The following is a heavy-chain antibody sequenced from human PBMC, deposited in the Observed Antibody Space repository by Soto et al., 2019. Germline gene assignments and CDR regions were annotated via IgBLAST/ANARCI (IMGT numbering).Heavy chain of an antibody. Sequence: SETLSLTCAVYGGSFSGYYWRWIRQPPGKGLEWIGEIYHSGSTNYNPSLKSRVTISVDKSKNQFSLKLSSVTAADTAVYYCASSRDFWSGYYGYWGQGTLVTVSS. J-gene: IGHJ4*02. CDR3: ASSRDFWSGYYGY. V-gene: IGHV4-34*01. CDR1: GGSFSGYY. CDR2: IYHSGST. D-gene: IGHD3-3*01.